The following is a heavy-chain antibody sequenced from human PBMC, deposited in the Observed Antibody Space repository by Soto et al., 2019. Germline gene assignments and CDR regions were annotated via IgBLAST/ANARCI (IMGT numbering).Heavy chain of an antibody. CDR2: IYHSGST. Sequence: SETLSLTCAVSGGSISSGGYSWSWIRQPPGKGLEWIGYIYHSGSTYYNPSLKSRVTISVDRSKNQFSLKLSSVTAADTAVYYCARETDDGRSRRKENWFDPWGQGTLVTVSS. J-gene: IGHJ5*02. CDR3: ARETDDGRSRRKENWFDP. CDR1: GGSISSGGYS. V-gene: IGHV4-30-2*01. D-gene: IGHD3-22*01.